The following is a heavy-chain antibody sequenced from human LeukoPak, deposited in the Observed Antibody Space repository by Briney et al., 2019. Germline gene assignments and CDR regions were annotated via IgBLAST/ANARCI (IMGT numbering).Heavy chain of an antibody. CDR2: MNPNSGNT. Sequence: ASVKVSCKASGYTFTSYDINWVRQATGQGLEWMGWMNPNSGNTGYAQKFQGRVTMTRNTSISTAYMELSSLRSKDTAVYYCARGSQGGHYYDSIIWGQGTLVTVSS. J-gene: IGHJ4*02. CDR3: ARGSQGGHYYDSII. V-gene: IGHV1-8*01. CDR1: GYTFTSYD. D-gene: IGHD3-22*01.